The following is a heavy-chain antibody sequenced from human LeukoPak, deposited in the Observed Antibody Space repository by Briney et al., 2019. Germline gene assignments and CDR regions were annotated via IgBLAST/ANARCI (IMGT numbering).Heavy chain of an antibody. CDR2: ISQDVSHK. CDR3: ARVGYNGWNFEN. CDR1: GFTFSSYW. Sequence: GESLRLPCAASGFTFSSYWMSWVRQAPGKGLQSVAYISQDVSHKYYVDSVKGRFTISRDNAKNSLHLEMNSLRAEDTALYYCARVGYNGWNFENWGQGTLVTVSS. J-gene: IGHJ4*02. V-gene: IGHV3-7*01. D-gene: IGHD5-12*01.